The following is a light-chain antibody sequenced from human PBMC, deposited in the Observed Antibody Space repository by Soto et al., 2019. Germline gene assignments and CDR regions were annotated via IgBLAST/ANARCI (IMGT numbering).Light chain of an antibody. CDR3: AAWDDSLNGPV. J-gene: IGLJ2*01. CDR2: SNN. Sequence: QSVLTQPPSASGTPGQRVTISCSGSSSNLGSNTVNWYQQLPGTAPKLLIYSNNQRPSGVPDRSSGSKSGTSASLAISGLQSEDEADYYCAAWDDSLNGPVFGGGTKVTVL. V-gene: IGLV1-44*01. CDR1: SSNLGSNT.